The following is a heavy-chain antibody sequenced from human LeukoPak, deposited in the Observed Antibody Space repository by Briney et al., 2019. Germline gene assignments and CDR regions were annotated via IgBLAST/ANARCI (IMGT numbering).Heavy chain of an antibody. V-gene: IGHV3-30*18. Sequence: PGGSLRLSCAGSGFTFRNYAMHWVRQAPGKGLEWVAVISYDGSNKYYADSVKGRFTISRDNSKNTLYLQMNSLRAEDTAVYYCAKDRVDYGDYYYYGMDVWGQGTTVTVSS. J-gene: IGHJ6*02. D-gene: IGHD4-17*01. CDR3: AKDRVDYGDYYYYGMDV. CDR1: GFTFRNYA. CDR2: ISYDGSNK.